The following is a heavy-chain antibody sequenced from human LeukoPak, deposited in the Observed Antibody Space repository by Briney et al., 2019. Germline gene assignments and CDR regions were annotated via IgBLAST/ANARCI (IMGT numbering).Heavy chain of an antibody. J-gene: IGHJ6*03. D-gene: IGHD5-24*01. CDR1: GYTFTGYY. CDR3: ARRLPAEIPTHDSYYYYMDV. V-gene: IGHV1-2*02. CDR2: INPNSGGT. Sequence: GASVKVSCKASGYTFTGYYMHWVRQAPGQGLEWMGWINPNSGGTNYAQKFQGRVTMTRDTSISTAYMELSRLRSDDTAVYYCARRLPAEIPTHDSYYYYMDVWGKGTTVTVSS.